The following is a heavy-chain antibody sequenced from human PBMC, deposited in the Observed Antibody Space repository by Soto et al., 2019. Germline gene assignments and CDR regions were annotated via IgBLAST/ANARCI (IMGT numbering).Heavy chain of an antibody. CDR1: GFTFSSYS. V-gene: IGHV3-64D*06. D-gene: IGHD2-15*01. CDR3: VKVSGYCTGGSCFSYFDY. CDR2: ISGNGGNT. Sequence: GGSLRLSCAASGFTFSSYSMNWVRQAPGKGLRYVSTISGNGGNTHYAASVRGRFTISRDNSKNTVFLQMSGLGVADSAVYYCVKVSGYCTGGSCFSYFDYWGQGALVTVSS. J-gene: IGHJ4*02.